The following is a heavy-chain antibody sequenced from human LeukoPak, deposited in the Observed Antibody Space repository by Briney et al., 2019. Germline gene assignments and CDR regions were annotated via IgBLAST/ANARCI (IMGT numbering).Heavy chain of an antibody. CDR1: GFTFSNHG. J-gene: IGHJ4*02. CDR2: ISSSSRDI. CDR3: VREAAATLFDY. D-gene: IGHD1-26*01. Sequence: GGSLRLSCAASGFTFSNHGMNWVRQAPGKGLEWVAAISSSSRDIFYADSVKGRFSISRDNTQNSLSLQMSSLKAEDTAVYYCVREAAATLFDYWGQGTLVTVSS. V-gene: IGHV3-21*01.